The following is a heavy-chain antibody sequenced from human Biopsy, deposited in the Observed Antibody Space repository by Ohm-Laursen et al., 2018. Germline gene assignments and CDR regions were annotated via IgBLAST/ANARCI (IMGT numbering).Heavy chain of an antibody. CDR3: ARGPYGDNAGAFDI. CDR2: FSHTGTT. D-gene: IGHD4/OR15-4a*01. V-gene: IGHV4-34*01. J-gene: IGHJ3*02. Sequence: TPSLTCSVDGGSFSGYDWTWIRQPPGKGLEWVGEFSHTGTTIYNPSLKSRLTISVDKSKNHFSLRLTSVTAADTATYFCARGPYGDNAGAFDIWGQGTMVTVSS. CDR1: GGSFSGYD.